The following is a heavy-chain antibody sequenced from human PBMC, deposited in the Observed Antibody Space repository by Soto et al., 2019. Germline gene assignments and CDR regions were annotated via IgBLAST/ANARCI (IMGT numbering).Heavy chain of an antibody. D-gene: IGHD6-6*01. J-gene: IGHJ6*02. CDR1: GFTFSSYW. Sequence: PGGSLRLSCAASGFTFSSYWMSWVRQAPGKGLEWVANIKQDVSEKYYVDSVKGRFTISRDNAKNSLYLQMNSLRAEDTAVYYCAREDSSSPYWGYYYYGMDVWGQGTTVTVSS. CDR2: IKQDVSEK. V-gene: IGHV3-7*01. CDR3: AREDSSSPYWGYYYYGMDV.